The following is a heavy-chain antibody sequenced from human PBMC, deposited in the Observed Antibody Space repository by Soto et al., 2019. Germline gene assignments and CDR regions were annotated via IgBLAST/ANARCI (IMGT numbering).Heavy chain of an antibody. Sequence: SETLSLTCTVSGGSISSYYWSWIRQPPGKGLEWIGYIDHSGSAYYNPSLKSRATISIDTSKNQFSLKLSSVTAADTAVYYCARDVSSSGYSYGFHYYYGMDVWGQGTTVTVSS. CDR3: ARDVSSSGYSYGFHYYYGMDV. J-gene: IGHJ6*02. D-gene: IGHD5-18*01. CDR1: GGSISSYY. V-gene: IGHV4-59*12. CDR2: IDHSGSA.